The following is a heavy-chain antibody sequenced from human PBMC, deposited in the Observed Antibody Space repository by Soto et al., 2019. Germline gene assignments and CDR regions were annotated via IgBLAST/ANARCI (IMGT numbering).Heavy chain of an antibody. J-gene: IGHJ4*02. CDR2: INHSGST. CDR1: GGSFSGYY. Sequence: PSETLSLTCAVYGGSFSGYYWSWIRQPPGKGLEWIGEINHSGSTNYNPSLKSRVTISVDTSKNQFSLKLSSVTAADTAVYYCARASIMITFGGVIVKYYFDYWGQGTLVTVSS. CDR3: ARASIMITFGGVIVKYYFDY. D-gene: IGHD3-16*02. V-gene: IGHV4-34*01.